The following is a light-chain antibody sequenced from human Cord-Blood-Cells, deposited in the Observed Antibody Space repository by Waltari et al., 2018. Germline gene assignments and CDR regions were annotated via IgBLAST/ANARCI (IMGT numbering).Light chain of an antibody. CDR3: CSYAGSSDWV. Sequence: QSALTPPASVSGSPGQSITISCTGTSSDVWSYNLVSWYQQHPGKAPKLMIDEGSKRPSGVSNRFSGSKSGNTASLTICGLQAEDEADYYCCSYAGSSDWVFVGGTKLTVL. V-gene: IGLV2-23*01. J-gene: IGLJ3*02. CDR1: SSDVWSYNL. CDR2: EGS.